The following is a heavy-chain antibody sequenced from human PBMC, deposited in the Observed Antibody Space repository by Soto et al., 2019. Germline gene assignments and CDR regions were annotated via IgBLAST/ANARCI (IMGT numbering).Heavy chain of an antibody. V-gene: IGHV3-23*01. D-gene: IGHD1-26*01. CDR2: IDNGGDTT. Sequence: GGSLRLSCAASEFTFSTYAMSWLRQAPGKGLEWVSTIDNGGDTTYYADSVRGRFTISRDNSKNTLYLLMNSLRAEDTAVYYCAKFSGSYFRHFDYWRQGTLVTVSS. CDR3: AKFSGSYFRHFDY. J-gene: IGHJ4*02. CDR1: EFTFSTYA.